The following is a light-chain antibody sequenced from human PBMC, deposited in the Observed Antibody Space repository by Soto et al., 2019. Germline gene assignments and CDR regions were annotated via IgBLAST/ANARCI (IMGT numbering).Light chain of an antibody. CDR3: QYYDNYSWT. CDR1: QSIGVW. V-gene: IGKV1-5*03. J-gene: IGKJ1*01. Sequence: DIQLTQSPSTLSASVGDRVTITCRASQSIGVWLTWYQQKPGKAPKFLIYKTSTLESGVPSRISGSGAGTEFTLTISSLQPDYVANYHCQYYDNYSWTFGQGTKVEIK. CDR2: KTS.